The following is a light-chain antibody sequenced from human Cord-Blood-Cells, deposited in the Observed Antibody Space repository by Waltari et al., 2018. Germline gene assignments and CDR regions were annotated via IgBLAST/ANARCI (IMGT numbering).Light chain of an antibody. V-gene: IGLV2-23*01. J-gene: IGLJ3*02. Sequence: QSALTQPASVSGSPGQSITISCTGTSSHVGSYNLVSWYQQHPGKAPKLMIYEGSKRPAGVSNRCSGSKSGNTAPLTLAWLQAEDEADYYCCSYAGSSTLVFGGGTKLTVL. CDR2: EGS. CDR1: SSHVGSYNL. CDR3: CSYAGSSTLV.